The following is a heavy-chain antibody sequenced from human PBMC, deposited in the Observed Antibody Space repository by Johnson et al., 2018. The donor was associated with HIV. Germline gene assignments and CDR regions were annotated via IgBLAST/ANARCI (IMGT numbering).Heavy chain of an antibody. Sequence: VQVVESGGGVVQPGRSLRLSCAASGFTFSNYGMHWVRQAPGKGLEWVAVIWYDGSNKYYADSVKGRFTISRDNSKNTRYLQMNSLRAEDTAVYYCAREAATTFWGWDAFDIWGQGTMVTISS. V-gene: IGHV3-30*19. CDR2: IWYDGSNK. CDR1: GFTFSNYG. D-gene: IGHD3-10*02. J-gene: IGHJ3*02. CDR3: AREAATTFWGWDAFDI.